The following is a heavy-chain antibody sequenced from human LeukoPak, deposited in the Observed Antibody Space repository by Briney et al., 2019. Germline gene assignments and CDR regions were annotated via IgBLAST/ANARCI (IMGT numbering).Heavy chain of an antibody. J-gene: IGHJ5*02. V-gene: IGHV4-30-2*01. D-gene: IGHD3-3*01. Sequence: SSQTLSLTCTVSGGSISSGGYSWSWIRQPPGKGLEWIGYIYHSGSTYYNPSLKSRVTVSVDTSKNQFSLKLSSVTAADTAVYYCARVVGVPIFGVVGGWFDPWGQGTLVTVSS. CDR2: IYHSGST. CDR3: ARVVGVPIFGVVGGWFDP. CDR1: GGSISSGGYS.